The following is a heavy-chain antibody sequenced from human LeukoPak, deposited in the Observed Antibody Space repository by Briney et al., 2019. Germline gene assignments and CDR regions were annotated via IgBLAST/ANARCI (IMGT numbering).Heavy chain of an antibody. D-gene: IGHD3-10*01. J-gene: IGHJ4*02. CDR1: GGSFSGYY. CDR3: ARSYYGSGIPGY. V-gene: IGHV4-34*01. CDR2: INHSGST. Sequence: PSETLSLTCAVYGGSFSGYYWSWIRQAPGKGLEWIGEINHSGSTNYNPSLKSRVTISVDTSKNQFSLKLSSVTAADTAVYYCARSYYGSGIPGYWGQGTLVTVSS.